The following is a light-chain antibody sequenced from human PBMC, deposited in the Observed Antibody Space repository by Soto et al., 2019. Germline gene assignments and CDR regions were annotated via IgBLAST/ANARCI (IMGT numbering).Light chain of an antibody. CDR1: PSVTNF. CDR2: GAF. CDR3: QQYNSWPPIT. J-gene: IGKJ5*01. Sequence: EIVLTQSPATLSLSPGERATLSCRASPSVTNFLAWYQQKPGQAPRLLIYGAFNRATGIPARFSGSGSGTDFTLTISSLEPEDSAVYYCQQYNSWPPITFGQGTRLEIK. V-gene: IGKV3-11*01.